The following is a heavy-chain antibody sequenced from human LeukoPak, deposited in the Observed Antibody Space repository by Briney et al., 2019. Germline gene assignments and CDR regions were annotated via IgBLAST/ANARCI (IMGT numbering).Heavy chain of an antibody. D-gene: IGHD3-10*01. J-gene: IGHJ6*03. CDR3: AREIVGFGDYYMDV. CDR1: GGSISSYY. CDR2: IYYSGST. Sequence: SETLSLTCTVSGGSISSYYWSWIRQPPGKGLEWIGYIYYSGSTNYNPSLKSRVTISVDTSKNQFSLRLSSVTAADTAVYYCAREIVGFGDYYMDVWGKGTTATVSS. V-gene: IGHV4-59*01.